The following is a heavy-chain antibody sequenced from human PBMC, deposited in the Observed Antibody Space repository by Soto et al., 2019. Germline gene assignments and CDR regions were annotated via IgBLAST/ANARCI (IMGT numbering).Heavy chain of an antibody. CDR3: AADSYYDSSGYYLDFDY. CDR1: GYTFTSYA. J-gene: IGHJ4*02. CDR2: IDAGSGNT. V-gene: IGHV1-58*02. Sequence: GASVKVSCKASGYTFTSYAMHWVRQAPGQRLEWIGWIDAGSGNTNYAQKFQDRVTITRDMSTSTAYMELSSLRSEDTAVYYCAADSYYDSSGYYLDFDYWGQGTLVTVSS. D-gene: IGHD3-22*01.